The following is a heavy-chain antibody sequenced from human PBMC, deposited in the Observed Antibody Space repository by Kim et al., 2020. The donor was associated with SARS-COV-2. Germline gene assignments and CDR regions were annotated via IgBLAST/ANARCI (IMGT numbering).Heavy chain of an antibody. V-gene: IGHV3-23*01. Sequence: YAASVKGRFTFSRDNSKNTLYLQMNSLRAEDTAVYYCAKGIVVVIASHFDYWGQGTLVTVSS. CDR3: AKGIVVVIASHFDY. D-gene: IGHD2-21*01. J-gene: IGHJ4*02.